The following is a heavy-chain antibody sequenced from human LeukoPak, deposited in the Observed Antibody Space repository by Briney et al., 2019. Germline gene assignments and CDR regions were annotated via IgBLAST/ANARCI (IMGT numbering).Heavy chain of an antibody. J-gene: IGHJ6*02. CDR3: ARDHCVSTGCYEDYYYGLDV. D-gene: IGHD2-2*01. CDR1: GYTFTGYY. V-gene: IGHV1-2*02. CDR2: INPNSGGT. Sequence: GASVNVSCKASGYTFTGYYTQWVRQAPGQGLEWMGWINPNSGGTNYAQKFQGRVTMTRDTSISTAYMELSRLRSDDTAVYFCARDHCVSTGCYEDYYYGLDVWGRGTTVTVSS.